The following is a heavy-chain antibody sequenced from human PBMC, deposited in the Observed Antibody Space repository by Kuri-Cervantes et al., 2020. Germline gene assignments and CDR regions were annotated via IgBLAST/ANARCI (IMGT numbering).Heavy chain of an antibody. CDR3: ARATTVTTGYYMDV. CDR1: GYTFAGYY. Sequence: ASVKVSCKASGYTFAGYYMHWVRQAPGQGLEWMGWINPNSGGTNYAQKFQGWVTMTRDTSISTAYMELSRLRSEDTAVYYCARATTVTTGYYMDVWGKGTTVTVSS. CDR2: INPNSGGT. V-gene: IGHV1-2*04. D-gene: IGHD4-11*01. J-gene: IGHJ6*03.